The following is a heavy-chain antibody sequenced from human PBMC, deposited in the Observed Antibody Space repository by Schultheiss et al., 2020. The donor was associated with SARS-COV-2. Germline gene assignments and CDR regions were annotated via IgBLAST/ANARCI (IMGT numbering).Heavy chain of an antibody. CDR3: ARDPGVLRFLEWLFDY. CDR1: GYSISSGYY. D-gene: IGHD3-3*01. Sequence: SETLSLTCAVSGYSISSGYYWGWIRQPPGKGLEWIGSIYYSGSTYYNPSLKSRVTISVDKSKNQFSLKLSSVTAADTAVYYCARDPGVLRFLEWLFDYWGQGTLVTVSS. CDR2: IYYSGST. V-gene: IGHV4-38-2*02. J-gene: IGHJ4*02.